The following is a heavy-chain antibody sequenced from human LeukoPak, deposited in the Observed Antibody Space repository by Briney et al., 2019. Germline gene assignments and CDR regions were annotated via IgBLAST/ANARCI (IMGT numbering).Heavy chain of an antibody. J-gene: IGHJ4*02. D-gene: IGHD6-6*01. CDR1: GGSISSYY. CDR2: IYYSGST. Sequence: SETLSLTCTVSGGSISSYYWSWIRQPPGKGLEWIGYIYYSGSTNYNPSLKSRVTISVDTSKNQFSLKLSSVTAADTAVYYCARAPASIFRPRFDFDYWGQGTLVTVSS. CDR3: ARAPASIFRPRFDFDY. V-gene: IGHV4-59*01.